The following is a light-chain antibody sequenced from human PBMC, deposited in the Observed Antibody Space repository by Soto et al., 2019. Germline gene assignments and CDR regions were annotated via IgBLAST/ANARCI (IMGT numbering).Light chain of an antibody. J-gene: IGLJ2*01. CDR2: SNN. CDR1: SSNIGSKT. CDR3: AAWDDRRNGVV. V-gene: IGLV1-44*01. Sequence: QSVLTQPPSASGTPGQRVTISCSGSSSNIGSKTVNWYQQLPGTAPKPLIYSNNQRPSGVPDRFSGSKSGTSASLAISGLQSEDEADYCGAAWDDRRNGVVFGGGTKLNVL.